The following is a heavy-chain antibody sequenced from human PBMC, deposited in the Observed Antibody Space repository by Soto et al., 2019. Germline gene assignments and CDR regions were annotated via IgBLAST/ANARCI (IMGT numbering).Heavy chain of an antibody. CDR2: MFTSGIT. CDR1: GGSISSYS. Sequence: PSETLSLTCTVYGGSISSYSWSWIRQPAGKGLECIGRMFTSGITNYNPSLKSRVTMSLDTSKKQFTLKLTSVTAADTAVYYCEAWSSYYTIDVWGQGTTVTVSS. J-gene: IGHJ6*02. CDR3: EAWSSYYTIDV. D-gene: IGHD3-3*01. V-gene: IGHV4-4*07.